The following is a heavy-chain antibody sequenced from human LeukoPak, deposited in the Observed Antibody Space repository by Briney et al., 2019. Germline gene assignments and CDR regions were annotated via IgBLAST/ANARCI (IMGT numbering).Heavy chain of an antibody. J-gene: IGHJ4*02. CDR3: ARAYCGDDCYNYHFDH. D-gene: IGHD2-21*02. Sequence: GGSLRLSCAASGFTFTTYWMSWVRQAPGKGLEWVANINQDGSEKYYVDSVKGRFTISRDNAKNSLYLQMNSLRAEDTAVYYCARAYCGDDCYNYHFDHWGQGTLVTVSS. CDR2: INQDGSEK. V-gene: IGHV3-7*01. CDR1: GFTFTTYW.